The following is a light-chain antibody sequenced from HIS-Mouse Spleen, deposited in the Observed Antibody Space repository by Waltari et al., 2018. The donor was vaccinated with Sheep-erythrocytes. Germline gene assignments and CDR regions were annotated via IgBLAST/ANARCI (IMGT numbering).Light chain of an antibody. CDR1: SGDVVGYNY. CDR3: CSYAGSYNHV. V-gene: IGLV2-11*01. Sequence: SALTQHRPVSGSPRQSLTISCTGTSGDVVGYNYVSWYQQHPGKAPKLMIYDVSKRPSGVPDRCSGSKSGNTASLTISGLQAEDEADYYCCSYAGSYNHVFATGTKVTVL. CDR2: DVS. J-gene: IGLJ1*01.